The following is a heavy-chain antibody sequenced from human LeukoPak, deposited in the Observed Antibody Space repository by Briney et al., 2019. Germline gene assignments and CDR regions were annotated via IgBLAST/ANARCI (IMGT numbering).Heavy chain of an antibody. Sequence: GGSLRLSCAASGFTFSSYSMNWVRQAPGKGLEWVSSISSSSSYIYYADSVKGRFTISRDNAKNSLYLQMNSLRAEDTAVYYCAREWLRDGFDPWGQGTLVTVSS. D-gene: IGHD5-12*01. CDR3: AREWLRDGFDP. V-gene: IGHV3-21*01. CDR2: ISSSSSYI. CDR1: GFTFSSYS. J-gene: IGHJ5*02.